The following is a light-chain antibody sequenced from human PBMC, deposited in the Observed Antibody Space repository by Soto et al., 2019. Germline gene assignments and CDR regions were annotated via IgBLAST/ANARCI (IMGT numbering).Light chain of an antibody. CDR1: QSVSSN. CDR3: QQRSNWPIT. CDR2: DAS. J-gene: IGKJ5*01. V-gene: IGKV3D-11*03. Sequence: EIVMTQSPATLSVSPGGRATLSCRASQSVSSNLAWYQQKPGQPPRLLIYDASTRATGIPARFSGSGSGTDFTLTISSLEPEDFAVYYCQQRSNWPITFGQGTRLEIK.